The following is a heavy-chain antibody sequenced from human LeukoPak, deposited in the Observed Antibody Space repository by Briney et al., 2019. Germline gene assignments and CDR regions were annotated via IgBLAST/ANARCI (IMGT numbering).Heavy chain of an antibody. Sequence: SETLSLTCTVSGGSTSGYYWSWIRQPPGKGLEWVGHISYSGHPNYNPPLKSRVTIAVDTSKNQFSLRLSSVTAADTAVCYCARDTFYYDSGAYDDAFDMWGPGTTVTVSS. J-gene: IGHJ3*02. CDR2: ISYSGHP. CDR1: GGSTSGYY. D-gene: IGHD3-22*01. V-gene: IGHV4-59*12. CDR3: ARDTFYYDSGAYDDAFDM.